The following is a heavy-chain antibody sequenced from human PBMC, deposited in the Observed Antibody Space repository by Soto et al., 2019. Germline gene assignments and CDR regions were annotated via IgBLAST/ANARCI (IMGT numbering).Heavy chain of an antibody. D-gene: IGHD1-26*01. Sequence: GSLRLSCAASGFYFVSYTMNWVRQAPGKGLEWVSSISGDRSYIYYADSVKGRFTISRDNAKNSLFLQMNSLRVEDTAVYYCVRERSAFNSFDFWGQGTLGTVSS. CDR3: VRERSAFNSFDF. CDR2: ISGDRSYI. V-gene: IGHV3-21*01. J-gene: IGHJ5*01. CDR1: GFYFVSYT.